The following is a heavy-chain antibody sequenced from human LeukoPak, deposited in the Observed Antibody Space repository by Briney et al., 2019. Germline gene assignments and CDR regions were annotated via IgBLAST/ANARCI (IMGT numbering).Heavy chain of an antibody. D-gene: IGHD3-22*01. J-gene: IGHJ4*02. CDR2: IKEDGSGK. Sequence: GGSLRLSCAASGFTFSDHWMTWVRQAPGKRLEWVANIKEDGSGKYYADSVKGRFTVSRDNAKNSLSLQMNSLGAEDTALYHCARAIYDSSGYDYWGQGTLVTVSS. CDR1: GFTFSDHW. CDR3: ARAIYDSSGYDY. V-gene: IGHV3-7*03.